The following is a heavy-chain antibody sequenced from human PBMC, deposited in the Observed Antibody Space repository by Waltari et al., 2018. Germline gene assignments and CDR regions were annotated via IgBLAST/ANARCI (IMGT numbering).Heavy chain of an antibody. CDR2: IYPGDSDT. Sequence: EVQLVQSGAEVKKPGESLKISCKGSGYSFTSYWIGWVRQMPGKGLEWMGIIYPGDSDTRYSPSFQGQVTISADKSISTAYLQWSSLKASDTAMYYCARLSPVWASSWLFDYWGQGTLVTVSS. V-gene: IGHV5-51*03. D-gene: IGHD6-13*01. CDR3: ARLSPVWASSWLFDY. CDR1: GYSFTSYW. J-gene: IGHJ4*02.